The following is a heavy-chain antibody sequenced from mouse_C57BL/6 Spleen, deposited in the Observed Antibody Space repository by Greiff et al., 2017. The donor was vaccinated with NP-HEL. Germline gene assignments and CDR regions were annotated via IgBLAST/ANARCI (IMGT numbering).Heavy chain of an antibody. D-gene: IGHD1-1*01. CDR1: GYAFSSSW. J-gene: IGHJ3*01. Sequence: QVHVKQSGPELVKPGASVKISCTASGYAFSSSWMNWVKQRPGKGLEWIGRIYPGAGDTNYNGKFKGKATLTADKSSSTAYMQLSSLTSEDSAVYFCARGDGFPYWGQGTLVTVSA. CDR2: IYPGAGDT. V-gene: IGHV1-82*01. CDR3: ARGDGFPY.